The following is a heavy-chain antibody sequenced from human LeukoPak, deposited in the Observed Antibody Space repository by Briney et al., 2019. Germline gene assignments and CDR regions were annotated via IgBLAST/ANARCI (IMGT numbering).Heavy chain of an antibody. J-gene: IGHJ6*03. CDR2: INHSGST. CDR3: ARDHHHRLWDSYYYYMDV. Sequence: SETLSLTCAVYGGSFSGYYWSWIRQPPGKGLEWIGEINHSGSTNYNPSLKSRVTISVDTSKNQFSLKLSSVTAADTAVYYCARDHHHRLWDSYYYYMDVWGKGTTVTISS. CDR1: GGSFSGYY. V-gene: IGHV4-34*01. D-gene: IGHD1-14*01.